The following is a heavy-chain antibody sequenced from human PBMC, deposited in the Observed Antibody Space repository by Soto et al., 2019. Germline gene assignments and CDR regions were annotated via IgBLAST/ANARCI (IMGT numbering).Heavy chain of an antibody. CDR2: ISSTSKYI. Sequence: EVQLVESGGGLVKPGGSLRVSFAASGFTFSNYSMNLVRQAPGKGLEWVSSISSTSKYIYYADSVKGRFTISRDNAKKSLYLQMNSLRAEDTAVYYCARGLSSGWFDYWGQGTLVTVSA. D-gene: IGHD6-19*01. V-gene: IGHV3-21*01. CDR1: GFTFSNYS. CDR3: ARGLSSGWFDY. J-gene: IGHJ5*01.